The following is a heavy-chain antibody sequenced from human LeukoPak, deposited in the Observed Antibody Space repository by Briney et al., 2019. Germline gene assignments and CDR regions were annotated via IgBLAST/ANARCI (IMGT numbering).Heavy chain of an antibody. CDR3: ATARCSGGSCFEGYFDL. Sequence: NPGGSLRLSCAASGFTFTNAWMSWVRQGPGKGLEWLGRIKSNADGGTTNYAAPVKGRFTISRDDSKNTLSLQMNSLKTDDTAVYYCATARCSGGSCFEGYFDLWGRGTLVTVSS. CDR2: IKSNADGGTT. D-gene: IGHD2-15*01. V-gene: IGHV3-15*01. CDR1: GFTFTNAW. J-gene: IGHJ2*01.